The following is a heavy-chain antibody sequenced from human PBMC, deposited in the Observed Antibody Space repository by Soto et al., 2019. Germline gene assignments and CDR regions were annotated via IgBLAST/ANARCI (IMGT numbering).Heavy chain of an antibody. V-gene: IGHV3-33*01. CDR2: IWYDGSSQ. D-gene: IGHD4-4*01. J-gene: IGHJ6*02. CDR3: ARDMDSNYDGMDV. CDR1: GFTFRNSG. Sequence: QVNLVQSGGGLVQPGRSLRLSCEASGFTFRNSGMEWNRQAPGKGLEWVARIWYDGSSQYYADSVKGRFTISRDNSKNTLYMEMNSVRVEDTAVYYCARDMDSNYDGMDVWGQGTTVIVSS.